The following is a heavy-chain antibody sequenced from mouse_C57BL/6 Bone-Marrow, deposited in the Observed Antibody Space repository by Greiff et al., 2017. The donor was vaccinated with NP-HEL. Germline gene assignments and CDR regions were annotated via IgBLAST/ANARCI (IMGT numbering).Heavy chain of an antibody. CDR1: GYTFTSYG. V-gene: IGHV1-81*01. J-gene: IGHJ2*01. D-gene: IGHD1-1*01. CDR3: ARERVITTVAYFDY. CDR2: IYPRSGNT. Sequence: ESGAELARPGASVKLSCKASGYTFTSYGISWVKQRTGQGLEWIGEIYPRSGNTYYNEKFKGKATLTADKSSSTAYMELRSLTSEDSAVYFCARERVITTVAYFDYWGQGTTLTVSS.